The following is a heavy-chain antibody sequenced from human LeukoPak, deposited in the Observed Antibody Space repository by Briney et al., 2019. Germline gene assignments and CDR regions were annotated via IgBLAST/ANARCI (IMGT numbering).Heavy chain of an antibody. J-gene: IGHJ6*03. CDR1: GFTFSDYY. D-gene: IGHD3-10*01. CDR2: ISSSGSTI. V-gene: IGHV3-11*01. Sequence: GGSLRLSCAASGFTFSDYYMSWIGQAPGKGLEWVSYISSSGSTIYYADSVKGRFTISRDNAKNSLYLQMNSLRAEDTAVYYRAREGAGAGYYYYYYMDVWGKGTTVTISS. CDR3: AREGAGAGYYYYYYMDV.